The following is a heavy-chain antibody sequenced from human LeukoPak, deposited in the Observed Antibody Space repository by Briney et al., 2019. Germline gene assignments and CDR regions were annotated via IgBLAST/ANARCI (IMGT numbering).Heavy chain of an antibody. D-gene: IGHD3-10*01. V-gene: IGHV3-23*01. Sequence: GGSLRLSCAASGFTFSSYAMSCVRQAPGKGLEWVSAISGSGGSTYYADSVKGRFTISRDNSKSTLYLQMNSLRAEDTAVYYCAKEPRITMVRGVPDGYWGQGTLVTVSS. CDR2: ISGSGGST. J-gene: IGHJ4*02. CDR3: AKEPRITMVRGVPDGY. CDR1: GFTFSSYA.